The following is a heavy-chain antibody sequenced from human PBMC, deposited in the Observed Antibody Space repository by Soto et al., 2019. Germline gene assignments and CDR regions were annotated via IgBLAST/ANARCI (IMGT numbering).Heavy chain of an antibody. V-gene: IGHV3-15*07. CDR2: IKSKTDGGTT. Sequence: GGSLRLSCAASGFTFSNAWMNWVRQAPGKGLEWVGRIKSKTDGGTTDYAEPVKGRFNISRDDSKNTLYLQMNSLKTEETAVYYCTTYYDYVWGSYRYTDRVSYYYGMDVWGQGTTVTVSS. J-gene: IGHJ6*02. CDR1: GFTFSNAW. D-gene: IGHD3-16*02. CDR3: TTYYDYVWGSYRYTDRVSYYYGMDV.